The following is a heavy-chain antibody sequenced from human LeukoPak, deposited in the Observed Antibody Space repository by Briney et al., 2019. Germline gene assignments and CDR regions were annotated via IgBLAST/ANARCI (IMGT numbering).Heavy chain of an antibody. CDR1: GGSISSSNW. J-gene: IGHJ5*02. CDR3: ASSSYYYGSGSYFVGRGNWFDP. CDR2: IYHSGST. V-gene: IGHV4-4*02. Sequence: PSETLSLTCAVSGGSISSSNWWSWVRQPPGEGLEWIGEIYHSGSTNYNPSLKSRVTISVDNSKNQFSLKLSSVTAADTAVYYCASSSYYYGSGSYFVGRGNWFDPWGQGTLVTVSS. D-gene: IGHD3-10*01.